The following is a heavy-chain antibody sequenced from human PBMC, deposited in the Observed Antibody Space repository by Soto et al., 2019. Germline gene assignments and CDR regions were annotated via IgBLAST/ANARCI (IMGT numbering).Heavy chain of an antibody. CDR2: IKTKSDNYIT. V-gene: IGHV3-72*01. CDR1: GFSFSDHF. Sequence: VGSMRLSCAASGFSFSDHFMDWVRQAPGRGLEWVGRIKTKSDNYITQYAASVAGRFSISRDDSQQSLYLELSSLKTEDTDVYFSAGIRGALGLWGQGTLVTVSS. J-gene: IGHJ5*02. CDR3: AGIRGALGL. D-gene: IGHD3-10*01.